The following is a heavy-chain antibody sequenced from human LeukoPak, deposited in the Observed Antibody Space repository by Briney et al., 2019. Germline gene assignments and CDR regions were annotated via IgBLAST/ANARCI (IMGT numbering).Heavy chain of an antibody. CDR3: AEWNSVYWYFDL. CDR2: ISGSGGST. V-gene: IGHV3-23*01. D-gene: IGHD1-1*01. Sequence: PGGSLRLSCAASGFTFSSYAMSWVRQVPGKGLAWVSSISGSGGSTYYADSVKGRFTISRDNSKNTLYLQMNSLRAEDTALYYCAEWNSVYWYFDLWGRGTLVTVSS. CDR1: GFTFSSYA. J-gene: IGHJ2*01.